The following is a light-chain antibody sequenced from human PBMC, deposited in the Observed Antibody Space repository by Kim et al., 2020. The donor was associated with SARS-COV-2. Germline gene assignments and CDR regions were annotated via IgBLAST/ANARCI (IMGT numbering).Light chain of an antibody. CDR1: TGAVTSGHY. J-gene: IGLJ3*02. CDR3: LLSYSGARV. Sequence: PGGTVTLTWGSSTGAVTSGHYPYWFQQKPGQAPRTLIYDTNNKHSWTPARFSGSLLGGKAALTLSGAQPEDEAEYYCLLSYSGARVFGGGTQLTVL. CDR2: DTN. V-gene: IGLV7-46*01.